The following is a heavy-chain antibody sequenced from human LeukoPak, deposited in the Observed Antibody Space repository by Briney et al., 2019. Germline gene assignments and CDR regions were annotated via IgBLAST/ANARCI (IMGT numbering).Heavy chain of an antibody. CDR3: ARYDCSSTSRYRDHNWFDP. J-gene: IGHJ5*02. CDR2: ISAYNGNT. CDR1: GYTFTSYG. Sequence: GASVKVSCKASGYTFTSYGISWVRQAPGQGLEWMGWISAYNGNTNYAQKLQGRVTMTTDTSTSTAYMELRSLRSDDTAVYYCARYDCSSTSRYRDHNWFDPWGQGTLVTVSS. V-gene: IGHV1-18*01. D-gene: IGHD2-2*01.